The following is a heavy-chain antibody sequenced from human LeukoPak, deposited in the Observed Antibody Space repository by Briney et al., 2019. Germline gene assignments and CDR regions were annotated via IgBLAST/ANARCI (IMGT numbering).Heavy chain of an antibody. CDR1: GYSFTSYW. CDR3: ARSSSSPHYYMDV. V-gene: IGHV5-51*01. CDR2: IYPGDSDT. Sequence: GESLKISCKGSGYSFTSYWIGWVRQMPGKGLEWMGIIYPGDSDTRYSPSFQGQVTISADKSISTAYLQWSSLKASDTAMYYCARSSSSPHYYMDVWGKGTTVTISS. J-gene: IGHJ6*03. D-gene: IGHD6-13*01.